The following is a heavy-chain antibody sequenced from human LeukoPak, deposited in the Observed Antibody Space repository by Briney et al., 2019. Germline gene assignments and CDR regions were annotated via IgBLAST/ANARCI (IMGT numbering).Heavy chain of an antibody. D-gene: IGHD3-10*02. V-gene: IGHV1-2*06. Sequence: ASVKVSCKASGYTFTGYYLHWVRQAPGQGLEWMGRINPNSGDTNYAQKFQGRVTMTRDTSINTAYMELSRLRSDDTAVYHCARDLTMFVVVPGYWGQGTLVTVSS. CDR3: ARDLTMFVVVPGY. CDR2: INPNSGDT. CDR1: GYTFTGYY. J-gene: IGHJ4*02.